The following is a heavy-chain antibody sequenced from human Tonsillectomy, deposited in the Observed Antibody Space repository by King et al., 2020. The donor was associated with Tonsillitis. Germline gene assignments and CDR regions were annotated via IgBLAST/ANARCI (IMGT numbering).Heavy chain of an antibody. CDR1: GFTFSTYA. J-gene: IGHJ5*02. CDR2: ISSNGGST. CDR3: VKAAVPAAKGWWFDP. Sequence: EVQLVESGGGLVQPGGSLRLSCSASGFTFSTYAMHWVRQAPGKGLEHVSAISSNGGSTYHPDSVKGRFTISRDNSKNTLYLQMSSLREEDTAVYYCVKAAVPAAKGWWFDPWGQGTLVTVSS. V-gene: IGHV3-64D*06. D-gene: IGHD2-2*01.